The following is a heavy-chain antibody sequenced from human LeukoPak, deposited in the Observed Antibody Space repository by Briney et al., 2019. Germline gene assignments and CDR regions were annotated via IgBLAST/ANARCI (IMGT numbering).Heavy chain of an antibody. CDR2: ISGSGGST. CDR1: GFTFSSFA. J-gene: IGHJ4*02. D-gene: IGHD5-12*01. Sequence: GGSLRLSCAASGFTFSSFAMSWVPEAPGERLEWGSAISGSGGSTYYADSAKGWSTISRDYSKNTLYLHMNSLRAEDPAVYCCGKDISPLRFSGYDYWGQGTLVTVSS. CDR3: GKDISPLRFSGYDY. V-gene: IGHV3-23*01.